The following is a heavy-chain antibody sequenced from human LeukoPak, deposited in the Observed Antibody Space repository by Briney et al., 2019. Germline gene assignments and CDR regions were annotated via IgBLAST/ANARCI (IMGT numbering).Heavy chain of an antibody. CDR1: GGSISSYY. Sequence: SETLSLTCTVSGGSISSYYWSWIRQPPGKGLEWIGYNYYSGSTNYNPSLKSRVTISVDTSKNQFSLKLSSVTAADTAVYYCARGLTGSPFDYWGQGTLVTVSS. V-gene: IGHV4-59*08. CDR3: ARGLTGSPFDY. CDR2: NYYSGST. J-gene: IGHJ4*02. D-gene: IGHD2-15*01.